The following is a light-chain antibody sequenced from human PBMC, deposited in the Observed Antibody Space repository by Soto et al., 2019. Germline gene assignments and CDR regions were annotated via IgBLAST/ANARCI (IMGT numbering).Light chain of an antibody. CDR1: QNIISN. J-gene: IGKJ4*01. Sequence: EIVMTQYHAPLPVSPGERATLSCRASQNIISNVAWDQQKPGQAPRLLIYGASTRATGIPDRFSGGGSGTDFTLTISRLEPEDFAVYYCQQFSIYPLPFCGGAKVDI. CDR2: GAS. V-gene: IGKV3D-15*01. CDR3: QQFSIYPLP.